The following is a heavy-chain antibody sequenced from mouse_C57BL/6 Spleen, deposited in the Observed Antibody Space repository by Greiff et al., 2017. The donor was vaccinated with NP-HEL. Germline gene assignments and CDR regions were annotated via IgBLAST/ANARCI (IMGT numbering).Heavy chain of an antibody. CDR1: GYTFTSYW. CDR2: IDPSDSYT. D-gene: IGHD1-1*01. CDR3: ARCDATGSDY. Sequence: QVQLQQPGAELVMPGASVKLSCKASGYTFTSYWMHWVKQRPGQGLEWIGEIDPSDSYTNYNQKFKGKSTLTVDKSSSTAYMQLSSLTSEDSAVYYCARCDATGSDYWGQGTTLTVSS. V-gene: IGHV1-69*01. J-gene: IGHJ2*01.